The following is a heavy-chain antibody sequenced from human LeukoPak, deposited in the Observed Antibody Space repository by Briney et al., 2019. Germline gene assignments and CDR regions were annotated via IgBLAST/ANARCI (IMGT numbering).Heavy chain of an antibody. J-gene: IGHJ3*02. D-gene: IGHD3-3*01. Sequence: GGSLRLSCAASGFTFSAFGMHWVRQAPGKGLEWVTFIPYDGSDKYYADSVKGRFTISRDNSKNTLYLQMNNMRTEDTAVYYCAREALEWSTPDIWGQGTTVTVSS. CDR3: AREALEWSTPDI. V-gene: IGHV3-30*19. CDR1: GFTFSAFG. CDR2: IPYDGSDK.